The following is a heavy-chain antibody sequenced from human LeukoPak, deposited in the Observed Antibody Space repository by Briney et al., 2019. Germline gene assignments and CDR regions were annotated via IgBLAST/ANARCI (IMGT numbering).Heavy chain of an antibody. CDR3: ARARSKGCSSTSCYASSYYYYCMDV. J-gene: IGHJ6*04. D-gene: IGHD2-2*01. V-gene: IGHV3-30*04. Sequence: GGSLRLSCAASGFTFSSYAMHWVRQAPGKGLEWVAVISYDGSNKYYADSVKGRFTISRDNSKNTLYLQMNSLRAEDTAVYYCARARSKGCSSTSCYASSYYYYCMDVWGKGTTVTVSS. CDR2: ISYDGSNK. CDR1: GFTFSSYA.